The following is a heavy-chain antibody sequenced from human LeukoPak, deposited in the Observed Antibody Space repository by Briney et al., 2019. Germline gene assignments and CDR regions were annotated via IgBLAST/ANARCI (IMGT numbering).Heavy chain of an antibody. V-gene: IGHV4-34*01. D-gene: IGHD2-2*01. CDR3: ARGYQLGSYLWFDP. J-gene: IGHJ5*02. CDR2: INHNGST. Sequence: PSETLSLTCAVYGGSFSGYYWSWIRQPPGKGLEWIGGINHNGSTNYNPSLKSRVTISVDTSKNQFSLKLSSVTAADTAVYYCARGYQLGSYLWFDPWGQGTLVTVSS. CDR1: GGSFSGYY.